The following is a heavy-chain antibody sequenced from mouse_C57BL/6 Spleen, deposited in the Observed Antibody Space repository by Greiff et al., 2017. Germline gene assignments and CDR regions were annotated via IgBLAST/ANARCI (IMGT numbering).Heavy chain of an antibody. Sequence: VQLQESGAEQVRPGTSVKVSCKASGYAFTNYLIEWVKQRPGQGLEWIGVINPGSGGTNYNEKFKGKATLTADKSSSTAYMQLSSLTSEDSAVYFCAREGARYDFDYWGQGTTLTVSS. D-gene: IGHD2-14*01. CDR1: GYAFTNYL. CDR3: AREGARYDFDY. J-gene: IGHJ2*01. V-gene: IGHV1-54*01. CDR2: INPGSGGT.